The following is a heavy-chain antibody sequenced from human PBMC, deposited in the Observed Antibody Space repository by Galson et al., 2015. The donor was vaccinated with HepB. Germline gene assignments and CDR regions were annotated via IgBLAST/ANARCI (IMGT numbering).Heavy chain of an antibody. Sequence: SLRLSCAASGFTFSGYWMSWVRQAPGKGLEWVANIKQDGSEKYYVDSVKGRFTISRDNAKNSLYLQMNSLRAEDTAVYYCARGSYYYDSSGYPFGHWGQGTLVTVSS. CDR2: IKQDGSEK. V-gene: IGHV3-7*01. D-gene: IGHD3-22*01. CDR3: ARGSYYYDSSGYPFGH. J-gene: IGHJ1*01. CDR1: GFTFSGYW.